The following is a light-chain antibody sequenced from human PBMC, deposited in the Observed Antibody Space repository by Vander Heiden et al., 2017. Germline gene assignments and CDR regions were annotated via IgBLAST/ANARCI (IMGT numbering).Light chain of an antibody. Sequence: DIQMTQSPSSVSASVGDRVTITCRASQDISSSLAWYQQKPGKTPKLLIDAASSLQGGVPSRFSGSGSGTDFTLTISSLQPGDSATYYCQQAKNFPWTFGQGTKVEIK. CDR2: AAS. V-gene: IGKV1-12*01. CDR3: QQAKNFPWT. CDR1: QDISSS. J-gene: IGKJ1*01.